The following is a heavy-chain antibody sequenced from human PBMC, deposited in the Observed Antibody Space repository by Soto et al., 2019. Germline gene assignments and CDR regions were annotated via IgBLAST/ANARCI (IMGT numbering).Heavy chain of an antibody. Sequence: EVQLVESGGGLVKPGGSLRLSCAASGFTFNTYDMNWVRQAPGKGLEWVSSITTSSAYIYYADSLKGRITISRDNAKNSLFLQMNSLRVEDTAVYYCVSSGTARLLRHSWFDTWVQGTLVTVSS. J-gene: IGHJ5*02. CDR1: GFTFNTYD. V-gene: IGHV3-21*01. D-gene: IGHD2-21*01. CDR3: VSSGTARLLRHSWFDT. CDR2: ITTSSAYI.